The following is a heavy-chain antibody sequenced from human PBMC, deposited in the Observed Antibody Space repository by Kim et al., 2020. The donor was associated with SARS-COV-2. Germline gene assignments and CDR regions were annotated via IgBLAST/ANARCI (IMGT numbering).Heavy chain of an antibody. Sequence: GESLKISCKGSGYSFTSYWIGWVRQMPGKGLEWMGIIYPGDSDTRYSPSFQGQVTISADKSISTAYLQWSSLKASDTAMYYCARGFMIATVNDAFDIWGQGTMVTVSS. J-gene: IGHJ3*02. V-gene: IGHV5-51*01. CDR1: GYSFTSYW. CDR3: ARGFMIATVNDAFDI. D-gene: IGHD3-22*01. CDR2: IYPGDSDT.